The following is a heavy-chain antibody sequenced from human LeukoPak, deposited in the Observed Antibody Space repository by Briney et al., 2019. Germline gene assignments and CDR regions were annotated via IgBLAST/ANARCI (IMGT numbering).Heavy chain of an antibody. Sequence: ASVKVSCKASGYTFTGYYMHWVRQAPGQGVEWTGWINPNSGGTNYAQKFQGRVTMTRDTSISTAYMELSRLRSDDTAVYYCARRFGESKYYYYYYMDVWGKGTTVTISS. CDR1: GYTFTGYY. V-gene: IGHV1-2*02. CDR3: ARRFGESKYYYYYYMDV. CDR2: INPNSGGT. J-gene: IGHJ6*03. D-gene: IGHD3-10*01.